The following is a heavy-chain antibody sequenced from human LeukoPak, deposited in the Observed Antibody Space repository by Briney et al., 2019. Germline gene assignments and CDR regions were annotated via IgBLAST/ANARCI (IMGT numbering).Heavy chain of an antibody. CDR2: ISPSAGST. Sequence: ASVKVSCKASGYTFTSNYLHWVRQAPGQGLEWMGIISPSAGSTTYARKFQGRVTMTRDTSTSTVYMELTSLRSEDTAVYYCARDGYSSSWYGDYWGQGTLVTVSS. V-gene: IGHV1-46*01. CDR1: GYTFTSNY. J-gene: IGHJ4*02. D-gene: IGHD6-13*01. CDR3: ARDGYSSSWYGDY.